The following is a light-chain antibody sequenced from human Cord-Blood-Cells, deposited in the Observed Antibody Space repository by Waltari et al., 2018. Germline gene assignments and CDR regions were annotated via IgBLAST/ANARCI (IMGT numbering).Light chain of an antibody. CDR2: DVI. V-gene: IGLV2-11*01. CDR3: CSYAGSYTLV. Sequence: QSALTPPRSVSGSPGQSVTISCTGTRSDVGGYNYVSWYHQHPGKAPKLMIYDVIKRPSGVPDRFSGSKSGNTASLTISGLQAEDEADYYCCSYAGSYTLVFGGGTKLTVL. CDR1: RSDVGGYNY. J-gene: IGLJ2*01.